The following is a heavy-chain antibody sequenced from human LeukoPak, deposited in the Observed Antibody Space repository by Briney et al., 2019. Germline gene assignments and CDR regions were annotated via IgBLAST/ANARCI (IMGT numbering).Heavy chain of an antibody. CDR1: GFTFNNYA. D-gene: IGHD4-17*01. V-gene: IGHV3-23*01. CDR3: ARDYADYVGYFFFDY. CDR2: ISGGGETT. Sequence: GGSLRLSCAASGFTFNNYAMNWVHQAPGKGLEWVSSISGGGETTYYADSAKGRFTISRDNSQNTLYLQMNSLRAEDTVVYYCARDYADYVGYFFFDYWGQGTLVTVSS. J-gene: IGHJ4*02.